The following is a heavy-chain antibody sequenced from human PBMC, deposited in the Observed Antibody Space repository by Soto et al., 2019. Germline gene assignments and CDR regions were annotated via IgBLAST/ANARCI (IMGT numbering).Heavy chain of an antibody. D-gene: IGHD2-2*01. CDR3: ARERESIVVVPAAGSYYYYMDV. J-gene: IGHJ6*03. CDR1: GFTFSSYS. CDR2: ISSSSSYI. Sequence: GGSLRLSCAASGFTFSSYSMNWVRQAPGKGLEWVSSISSSSSYIYYADSVKGRFTISRDNAKNSLYLQMNSLRAEDTAVYYCARERESIVVVPAAGSYYYYMDVWGKGTTVTVSS. V-gene: IGHV3-21*01.